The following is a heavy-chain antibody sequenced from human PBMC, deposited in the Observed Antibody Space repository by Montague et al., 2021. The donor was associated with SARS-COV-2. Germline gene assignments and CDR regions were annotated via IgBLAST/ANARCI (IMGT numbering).Heavy chain of an antibody. V-gene: IGHV4-39*01. CDR2: IHYSGST. D-gene: IGHD1-26*01. Sequence: SETLSLTCAVSGGSISSSSYYWGWIRQPPGKGLEWIGSIHYSGSTYNNPSLKSRVSISVDTSKNQFSLKLSSVTAADTAVYYCARLWDTVYYYYGMDVWGQGTTVTVSS. J-gene: IGHJ6*02. CDR3: ARLWDTVYYYYGMDV. CDR1: GGSISSSSYY.